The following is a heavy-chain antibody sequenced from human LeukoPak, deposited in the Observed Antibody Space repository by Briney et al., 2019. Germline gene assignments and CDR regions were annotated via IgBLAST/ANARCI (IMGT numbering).Heavy chain of an antibody. CDR2: IYYSGST. D-gene: IGHD1-26*01. V-gene: IGHV4-39*01. J-gene: IGHJ4*02. CDR1: GGSICSSSYY. CDR3: ARHSHSGSYYQY. Sequence: PSETLSLTCTVSGGSICSSSYYWGWLRQPPGKGLEWIGSIYYSGSTYYNPSLKSRVTISVDTSKNQFSLKLSSVTAADTAVYYCARHSHSGSYYQYWGQGTLVTVSS.